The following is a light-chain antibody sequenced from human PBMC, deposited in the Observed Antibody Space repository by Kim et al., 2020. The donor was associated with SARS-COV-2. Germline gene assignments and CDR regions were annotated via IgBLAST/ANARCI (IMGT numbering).Light chain of an antibody. CDR2: DAS. CDR3: QQRSNWPLT. J-gene: IGKJ4*01. Sequence: LSPGERATPSCRASQSVSSYLAWYQQKPGQAPRLLIYDASNRATGIPARFSGSGSGTDFTLTISSLEPEDFAVYYCQQRSNWPLTFGGGTKLDIK. V-gene: IGKV3-11*01. CDR1: QSVSSY.